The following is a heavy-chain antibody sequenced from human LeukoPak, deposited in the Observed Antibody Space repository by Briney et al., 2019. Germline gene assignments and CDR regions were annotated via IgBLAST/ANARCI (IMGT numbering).Heavy chain of an antibody. Sequence: SETLSLTCTLSGGSISIYYWSCVRPPAGKGLEWIGRIYTRVSTNYNLSLKSRFTMSVDTSKNKFSPKLSSVTAADTAVYYCARDTGIAAAGTPGNGMDVWGQGTTVTVSS. CDR3: ARDTGIAAAGTPGNGMDV. D-gene: IGHD6-13*01. J-gene: IGHJ6*02. V-gene: IGHV4-4*07. CDR1: GGSISIYY. CDR2: IYTRVST.